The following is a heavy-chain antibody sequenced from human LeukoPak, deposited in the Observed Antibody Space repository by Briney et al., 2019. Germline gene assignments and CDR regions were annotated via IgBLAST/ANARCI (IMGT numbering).Heavy chain of an antibody. CDR2: IWYDGSNK. D-gene: IGHD2-21*01. J-gene: IGHJ3*01. CDR3: AKGKVNHDGALDA. CDR1: GFTFSSYG. Sequence: GGSLRLSCAASGFTFSSYGMHWVRQAPGKGLEWVAVIWYDGSNKYYADSVKGRFTISRDNSKKTLYLQMNSLRAEDTAVYYCAKGKVNHDGALDAWGQGTLVTVSS. V-gene: IGHV3-33*06.